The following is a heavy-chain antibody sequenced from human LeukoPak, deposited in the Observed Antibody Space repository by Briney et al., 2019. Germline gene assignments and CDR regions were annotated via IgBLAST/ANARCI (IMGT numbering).Heavy chain of an antibody. D-gene: IGHD6-19*01. J-gene: IGHJ4*02. CDR1: GFTFGDYA. CDR3: ARERGWYGDY. V-gene: IGHV3-49*03. CDR2: IRSKAYGGTT. Sequence: GGSLRLSCTTSGFTFGDYAMSWFRQAPGKGLEWVGFIRSKAYGGTTEYAASVKGRFTISRDDSKSIAYLQMSSLKTEDTAVYYCARERGWYGDYWGQGTLVTVSS.